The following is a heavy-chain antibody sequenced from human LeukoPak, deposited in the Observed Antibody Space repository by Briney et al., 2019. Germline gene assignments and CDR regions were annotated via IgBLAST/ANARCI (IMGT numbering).Heavy chain of an antibody. V-gene: IGHV4-38-2*01. CDR3: ARFDHVWETHGMAAFDL. Sequence: SETLSLTCAVSGYSISRGYSWGWIRQPPGKGLEWIGNIYHSESTHYNPSLKSRVTISPDTSKNQFSLKLSSVTAADTAVYYCARFDHVWETHGMAAFDLWGQGTMVTVSS. D-gene: IGHD3-16*01. J-gene: IGHJ3*01. CDR2: IYHSEST. CDR1: GYSISRGYS.